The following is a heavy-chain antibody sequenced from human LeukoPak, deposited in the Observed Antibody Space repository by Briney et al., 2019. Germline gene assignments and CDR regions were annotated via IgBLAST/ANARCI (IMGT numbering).Heavy chain of an antibody. CDR3: ARAPSEIGGYYPEYFRH. D-gene: IGHD3-22*01. CDR2: IKSDGST. V-gene: IGHV3-74*01. J-gene: IGHJ1*01. Sequence: PGGSLRLSCAASGFTFSSYWMHWVRHAPGKGLVWVSRIKSDGSTRYADSVKGRFTISRDSAKNTVSLQMNSLRAEDTGVYYCARAPSEIGGYYPEYFRHWGQGTLVTVSP. CDR1: GFTFSSYW.